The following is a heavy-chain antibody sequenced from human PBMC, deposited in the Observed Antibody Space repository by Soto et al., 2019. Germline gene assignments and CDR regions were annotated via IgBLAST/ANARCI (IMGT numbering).Heavy chain of an antibody. D-gene: IGHD3-16*01. V-gene: IGHV3-33*01. J-gene: IGHJ6*02. CDR1: GFTFSSYG. CDR3: ARDRESTLGRGYYGMDV. CDR2: IWYDGSNK. Sequence: GGSLRLSCAASGFTFSSYGIHWVRQAPGTGLDWVAVIWYDGSNKYYANSVKGRFTISRDNSKNTLYLQMNSLRAEDTAVYYCARDRESTLGRGYYGMDVWGQGTTVTVSS.